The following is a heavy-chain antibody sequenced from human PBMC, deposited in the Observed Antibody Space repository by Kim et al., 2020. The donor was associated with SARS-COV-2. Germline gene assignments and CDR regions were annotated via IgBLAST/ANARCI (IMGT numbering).Heavy chain of an antibody. Sequence: SETLSLTCAVSGGSISSSNWWSWVRQPPGKGLEWIGEIYHSGSTNYNPSLKSRVTISVDKSKNQFSLKLSSVTAADTAVYYCARLANPTQIVVVPAAIRPYDAFDIWGQGTMVTVSS. V-gene: IGHV4-4*02. D-gene: IGHD2-2*01. CDR3: ARLANPTQIVVVPAAIRPYDAFDI. CDR1: GGSISSSNW. CDR2: IYHSGST. J-gene: IGHJ3*02.